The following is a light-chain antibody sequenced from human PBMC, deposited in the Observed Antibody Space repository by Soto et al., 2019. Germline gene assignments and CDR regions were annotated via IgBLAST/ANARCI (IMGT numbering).Light chain of an antibody. J-gene: IGKJ4*01. CDR1: QSVSSN. CDR3: QHYNNWPPLT. Sequence: EIVMTQSPATLSVSPGERATLSCRASQSVSSNLAWYQQKPGQAPRLLIYGASTRATCIPARFSGSGSGTEFTLTISSLQSEDFAVYSGQHYNNWPPLTFGGGTKVEIK. CDR2: GAS. V-gene: IGKV3-15*01.